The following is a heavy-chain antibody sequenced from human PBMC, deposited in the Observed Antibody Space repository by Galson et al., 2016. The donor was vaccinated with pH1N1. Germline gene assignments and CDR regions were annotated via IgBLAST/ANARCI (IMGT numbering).Heavy chain of an antibody. D-gene: IGHD3-9*01. J-gene: IGHJ4*02. CDR1: GGSFTGYY. V-gene: IGHV4-34*01. Sequence: SETLSLTCAVFGGSFTGYYWSWIRQPPGKGLEWIGEINHSGSTNYNPSLKSRVTISVDTSKNQFSLNLSSVTAADTAVYYCAKRITISYYFPYWGQGTLVTVSS. CDR3: AKRITISYYFPY. CDR2: INHSGST.